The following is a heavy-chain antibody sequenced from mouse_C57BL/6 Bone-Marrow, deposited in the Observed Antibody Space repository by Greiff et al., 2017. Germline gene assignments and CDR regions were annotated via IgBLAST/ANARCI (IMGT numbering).Heavy chain of an antibody. Sequence: EVQRVESGGGLVKPGGSLKLSCAASGFTFSSYAMSWVRQTPAKRLEWVATISDGGSYTYYPDNVKGRFTISRDNAKNNLYLQMSHLKSEDTAMYYCARPGSSYWYFDVWGTGTTVTVSS. V-gene: IGHV5-4*01. CDR1: GFTFSSYA. J-gene: IGHJ1*03. D-gene: IGHD1-1*01. CDR3: ARPGSSYWYFDV. CDR2: ISDGGSYT.